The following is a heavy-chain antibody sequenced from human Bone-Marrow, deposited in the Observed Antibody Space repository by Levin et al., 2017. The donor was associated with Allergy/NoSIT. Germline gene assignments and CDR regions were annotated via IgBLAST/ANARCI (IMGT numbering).Heavy chain of an antibody. CDR2: IKTNSESGTT. J-gene: IGHJ4*02. CDR3: AAGYTGYAGGE. V-gene: IGHV3-15*01. Sequence: PGGSLRLSCAASGITFTTAWMTWVRQVPGKGLEWVGRIKTNSESGTTDYAAPVKGRFTISRDDSKSTVYLQMNSLKTEDTGIYYCAAGYTGYAGGEWGQGTLVTVSS. CDR1: GITFTTAW. D-gene: IGHD5-12*01.